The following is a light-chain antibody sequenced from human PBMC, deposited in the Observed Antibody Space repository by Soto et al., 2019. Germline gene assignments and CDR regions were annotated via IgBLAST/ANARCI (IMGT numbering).Light chain of an antibody. V-gene: IGKV3-20*01. Sequence: ESELTQSPGRLSLSPGERATLSCRASQSVSSTYLAWYQQKPGQAPRLLIYGASSRATGIPDRFSGSGSGTDFTLTISRLEPEDSAVYYCQQDVSSQWTFGQGTKVEIK. CDR2: GAS. J-gene: IGKJ1*01. CDR3: QQDVSSQWT. CDR1: QSVSSTY.